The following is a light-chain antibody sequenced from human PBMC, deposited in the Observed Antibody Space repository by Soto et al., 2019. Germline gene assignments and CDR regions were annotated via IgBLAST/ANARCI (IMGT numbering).Light chain of an antibody. CDR2: GNS. CDR1: SSNIGAHYD. CDR3: CSYAGRSTYYV. V-gene: IGLV1-40*01. J-gene: IGLJ1*01. Sequence: QSVLTQPPSVSGAPGQRVTISCTGSSSNIGAHYDVHWYQQLPGTAPKLLIYGNSNRPSGVPDRFSGSKSGTSASLTIAGLQAEDEADYYCCSYAGRSTYYVFGTGTKVTVL.